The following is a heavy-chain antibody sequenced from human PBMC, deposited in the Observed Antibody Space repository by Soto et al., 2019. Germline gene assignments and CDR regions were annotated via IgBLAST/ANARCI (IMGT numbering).Heavy chain of an antibody. J-gene: IGHJ6*02. CDR1: GGSISSAGYY. Sequence: SETLSLTCTVSGGSISSAGYYWRWIRQHPGEGLECIGYIYYSGITYYNPSLKSGVTISVDTSKNQFSLKLSSVTAADTAVYYCARDQWRGVITTYYYYGMDVWGQGTTVTVSS. V-gene: IGHV4-31*03. CDR2: IYYSGIT. CDR3: ARDQWRGVITTYYYYGMDV. D-gene: IGHD3-10*01.